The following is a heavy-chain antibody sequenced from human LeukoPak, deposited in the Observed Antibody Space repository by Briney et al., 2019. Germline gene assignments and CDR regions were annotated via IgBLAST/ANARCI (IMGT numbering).Heavy chain of an antibody. J-gene: IGHJ4*02. Sequence: SVKASCKASGGTFSSYAISWVRQAPGQGLEWMGRIIPILGIANYAQKFQGRVTITADKSTSTAYMELSSLRSEDTAVYYCARASGRLMTFDYWGQGTLVTVSS. D-gene: IGHD3-3*01. CDR1: GGTFSSYA. CDR2: IIPILGIA. V-gene: IGHV1-69*04. CDR3: ARASGRLMTFDY.